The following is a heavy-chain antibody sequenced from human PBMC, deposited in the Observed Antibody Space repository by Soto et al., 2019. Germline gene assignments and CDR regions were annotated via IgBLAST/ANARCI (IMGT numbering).Heavy chain of an antibody. D-gene: IGHD2-21*01. V-gene: IGHV3-48*02. CDR3: VRDHLWALDY. CDR2: IDIVSRTI. Sequence: GGSLRLSCAASGFSFTSFTMNWVRQAPGEGLEWVSYIDIVSRTISYADSVKGRFTISRDNAKNSLYLQMNSLRDEDTAVYYCVRDHLWALDYWGQGTLVTVSS. CDR1: GFSFTSFT. J-gene: IGHJ4*02.